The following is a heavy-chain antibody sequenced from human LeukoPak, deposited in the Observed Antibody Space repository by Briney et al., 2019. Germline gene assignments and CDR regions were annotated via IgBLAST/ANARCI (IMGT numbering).Heavy chain of an antibody. CDR3: ARRTVSYFDY. V-gene: IGHV4-39*01. CDR1: GGSISRSSHY. J-gene: IGHJ4*02. Sequence: SETLSFTCNVSGGSISRSSHYWGWIHQPPGKGLEWIGSIYYSGSTYYNPSLKSRVTISVDTSKNQFSLKLSSVTAADTAVYYCARRTVSYFDYWGQGTLVTVSS. CDR2: IYYSGST. D-gene: IGHD4-17*01.